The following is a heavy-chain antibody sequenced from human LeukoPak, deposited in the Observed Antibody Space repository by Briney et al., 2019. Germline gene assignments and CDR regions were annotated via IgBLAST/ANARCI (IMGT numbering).Heavy chain of an antibody. J-gene: IGHJ4*02. V-gene: IGHV3-74*01. CDR3: VRVACSSMTSCATVDY. CDR1: GFTFSIFW. Sequence: GGSRRLSCAASGFTFSIFWMSWVRQAPGKGLVWVSRINSDGSSTSYADSVKGRFIISRDNAKNTLSLQMNSLRAEDTAVFYCVRVACSSMTSCATVDYWGQGTLVTVSS. CDR2: INSDGSST. D-gene: IGHD2-2*01.